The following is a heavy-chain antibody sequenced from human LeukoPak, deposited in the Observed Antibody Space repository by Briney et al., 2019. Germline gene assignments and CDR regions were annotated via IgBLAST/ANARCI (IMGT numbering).Heavy chain of an antibody. CDR3: ARGDTAIPRY. V-gene: IGHV4-59*01. J-gene: IGHJ4*02. Sequence: SETLSLTCTVSGGSISSDYWSWIRQPSGKGLEWIGYIYYSGSTNYNPSLKSRVTMSVDTSKNQFSLRLSSVTAADTAVYCCARGDTAIPRYWGQGTLVTVSS. CDR1: GGSISSDY. D-gene: IGHD5-18*01. CDR2: IYYSGST.